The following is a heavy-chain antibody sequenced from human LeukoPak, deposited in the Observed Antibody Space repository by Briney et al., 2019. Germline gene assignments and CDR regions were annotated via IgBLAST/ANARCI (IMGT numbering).Heavy chain of an antibody. CDR3: ARHRPGERRFDP. Sequence: SETLSLTCTVSGGSISSSYCSWIRQPPGKGLEWIGYINYSGNTHYNPSLKSRVTISVDTSKNQFSLQLSSVTAADTAVYYCARHRPGERRFDPWGQGTLVTVSS. D-gene: IGHD3-16*01. CDR2: INYSGNT. CDR1: GGSISSSY. J-gene: IGHJ5*02. V-gene: IGHV4-59*08.